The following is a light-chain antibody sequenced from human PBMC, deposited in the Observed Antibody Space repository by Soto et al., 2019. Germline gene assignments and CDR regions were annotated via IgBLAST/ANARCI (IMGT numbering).Light chain of an antibody. CDR3: QQYNDWPPT. Sequence: EIVMTQSPATLSVSPGETATLSCRASQSVAGNLAWYQQKPGQAPRLLIYGASARATGIPVRFSGSGSGTEFTLTISSLQYEDFAVYYCQQYNDWPPTFGQGTKVDIK. CDR1: QSVAGN. J-gene: IGKJ1*01. V-gene: IGKV3-15*01. CDR2: GAS.